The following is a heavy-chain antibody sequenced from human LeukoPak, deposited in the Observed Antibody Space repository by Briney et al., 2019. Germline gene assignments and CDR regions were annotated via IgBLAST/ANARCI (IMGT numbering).Heavy chain of an antibody. D-gene: IGHD2-2*01. CDR1: GGSIRSYY. CDR2: VYSSGTT. Sequence: SETLSLTCTVSGGSIRSYYWSWIRQPAGEGLEWIGRVYSSGTTNYNPSLQSRVTMSVDSSKNEFSLKLNSVTAADTAVYYCARGRYCTTTSCTYWYFDLWGRGTLVTVSS. CDR3: ARGRYCTTTSCTYWYFDL. V-gene: IGHV4-4*07. J-gene: IGHJ2*01.